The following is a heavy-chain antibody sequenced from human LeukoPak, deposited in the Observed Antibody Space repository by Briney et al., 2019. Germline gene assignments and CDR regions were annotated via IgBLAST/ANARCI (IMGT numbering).Heavy chain of an antibody. CDR3: ARTERSAVAGY. J-gene: IGHJ4*02. CDR2: IYYSGST. CDR1: GGSVSSGSYY. Sequence: SETLSLTCTVSGGSVSSGSYYWSWIRQPPGKGLEWIGYIYYSGSTNYNPSLKGRVTISVDTSKNQFSLKLSSVTAADTAVFYCARTERSAVAGYWGQGTLVTVSS. D-gene: IGHD6-19*01. V-gene: IGHV4-61*01.